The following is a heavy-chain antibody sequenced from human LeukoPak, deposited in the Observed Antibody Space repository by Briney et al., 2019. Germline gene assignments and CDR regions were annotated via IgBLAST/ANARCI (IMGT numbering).Heavy chain of an antibody. D-gene: IGHD3-16*01. Sequence: GGSLRLSCAASGFTFSDYYMSWIRQAPGKGLEWVSYISSSGSTIYYADSVKGRFTISRDNSKNTLYLQMNSLRAEDTALYYCAKDFHRLGEFDAFDIWGQGTMVTVSS. J-gene: IGHJ3*02. CDR1: GFTFSDYY. CDR2: ISSSGSTI. CDR3: AKDFHRLGEFDAFDI. V-gene: IGHV3-11*01.